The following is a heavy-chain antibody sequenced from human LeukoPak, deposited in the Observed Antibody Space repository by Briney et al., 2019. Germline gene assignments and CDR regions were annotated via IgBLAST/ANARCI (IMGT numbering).Heavy chain of an antibody. Sequence: PSETLSLTCTVSGGSISSGGYYWSWIRQPPGKGLVWIGYIYHSGSTYYNPSLKSRVTISVDRSKNQFSLKLSSVTAADTAVYYCARDRRTDLRFGLDYWGQGTLVAVSS. J-gene: IGHJ4*02. D-gene: IGHD3-3*01. CDR3: ARDRRTDLRFGLDY. CDR2: IYHSGST. CDR1: GGSISSGGYY. V-gene: IGHV4-30-2*01.